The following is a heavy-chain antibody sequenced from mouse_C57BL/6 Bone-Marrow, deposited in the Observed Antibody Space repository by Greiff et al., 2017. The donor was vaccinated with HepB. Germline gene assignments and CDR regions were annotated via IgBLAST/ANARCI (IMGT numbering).Heavy chain of an antibody. CDR1: GFTFSSYT. J-gene: IGHJ1*03. Sequence: EVKLVESGGGLVKPGGSLKLSCAASGFTFSSYTMSWVRQTPEKRLEWVATISGGGGNTYYPDSVKGRVTISRDNAKNTLYLQMSSLRSEDTALYYCARRPFHLCYFDVWGTGTTVTVSS. CDR2: ISGGGGNT. V-gene: IGHV5-9*01. CDR3: ARRPFHLCYFDV.